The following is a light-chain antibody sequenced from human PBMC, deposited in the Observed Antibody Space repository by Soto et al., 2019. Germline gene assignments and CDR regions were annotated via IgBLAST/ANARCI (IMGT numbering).Light chain of an antibody. CDR2: DAS. CDR1: QSVSSS. V-gene: IGKV3-11*01. Sequence: EIVLTQSPATLSLSPGEGATLSCRASQSVSSSLAWYQQKPGQAPRLLIYDASNRATGIPARFSGSGSGTDFTLTISSLEPEDFAVYYCQQRTKWRTFGQGTKVDIK. CDR3: QQRTKWRT. J-gene: IGKJ1*01.